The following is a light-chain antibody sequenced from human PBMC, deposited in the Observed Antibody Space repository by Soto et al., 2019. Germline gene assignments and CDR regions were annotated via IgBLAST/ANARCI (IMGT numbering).Light chain of an antibody. V-gene: IGLV2-14*01. CDR1: SNDVGGYNY. J-gene: IGLJ3*02. CDR3: CSYTSNNSRV. Sequence: QSALTQPASMSGSPGQSITISCTGTSNDVGGYNYVSWYQQHPGKAPKLMIFEVSNRPSGVSNRFSGAKSVNTASLTISGLQAEDEAYYYCCSYTSNNSRVFGGGTKLTVL. CDR2: EVS.